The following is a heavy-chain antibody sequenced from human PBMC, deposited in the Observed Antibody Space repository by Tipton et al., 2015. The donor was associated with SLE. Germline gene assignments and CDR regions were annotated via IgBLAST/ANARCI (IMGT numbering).Heavy chain of an antibody. V-gene: IGHV3-21*01. Sequence: SLRLSCAASGFTFSDHYMNWVRQAPGKGLEWVSSISSSSSYIYYADSVKGRFTISRDNSKNTLYLQMSSLRAEDTAVYYCAREIIAVAGTDAFDIWGQGTMVTVSS. J-gene: IGHJ3*02. CDR1: GFTFSDHY. CDR3: AREIIAVAGTDAFDI. CDR2: ISSSSSYI. D-gene: IGHD6-19*01.